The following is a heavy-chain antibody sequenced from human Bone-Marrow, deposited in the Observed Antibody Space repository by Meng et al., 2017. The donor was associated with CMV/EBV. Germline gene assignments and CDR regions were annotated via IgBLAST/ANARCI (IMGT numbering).Heavy chain of an antibody. V-gene: IGHV3-7*01. CDR3: ARDTPSWDDFWSGYGYFGMDV. D-gene: IGHD3-3*01. CDR1: GFTFSSYW. J-gene: IGHJ6*02. CDR2: IKQDGSEK. Sequence: GESLKISCAASGFTFSSYWMSWVRQAPGKGLEWVANIKQDGSEKYYVDSVKGRFTISRDNAKNSLYLQMNSLRAEDTAVYYCARDTPSWDDFWSGYGYFGMDVWGQGTTVTVPS.